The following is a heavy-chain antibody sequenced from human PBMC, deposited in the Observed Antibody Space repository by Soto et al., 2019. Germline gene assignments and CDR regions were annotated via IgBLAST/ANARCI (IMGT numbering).Heavy chain of an antibody. CDR2: IYYSGST. CDR3: ARDGGDGYKLYWYFDL. D-gene: IGHD2-21*01. CDR1: GGSISSYY. J-gene: IGHJ2*01. Sequence: QVQLQESGPGLVKPSETLSLTCTVSGGSISSYYWSWIRQPPGKGLEWIGYIYYSGSTNYNPSLKSRVTISVDTSKNQFSVKLSSVTAADTAVYYCARDGGDGYKLYWYFDLWGRGTLVTVSS. V-gene: IGHV4-59*12.